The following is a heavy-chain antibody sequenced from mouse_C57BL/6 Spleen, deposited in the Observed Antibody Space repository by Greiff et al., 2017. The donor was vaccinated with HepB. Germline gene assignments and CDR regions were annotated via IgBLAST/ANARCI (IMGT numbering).Heavy chain of an antibody. CDR2: IDPANGNT. CDR3: GDYYGSSLNY. D-gene: IGHD1-1*01. CDR1: GFNIKNTY. V-gene: IGHV14-3*01. Sequence: EVQLQQSVAELVRPGASVKLSCTASGFNIKNTYMHWVKQRPDQGLEWIGRIDPANGNTKYDPTFQGKANKTAVTSSNPAYLQLSSLTSEDTAIYYCGDYYGSSLNYWGQSTTLTVSS. J-gene: IGHJ2*01.